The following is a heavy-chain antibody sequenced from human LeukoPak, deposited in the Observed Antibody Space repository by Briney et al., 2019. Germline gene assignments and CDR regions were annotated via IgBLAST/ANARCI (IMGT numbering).Heavy chain of an antibody. V-gene: IGHV4-34*01. CDR1: GGSFGAYY. D-gene: IGHD3-10*01. J-gene: IGHJ3*02. CDR2: INHSGST. Sequence: SETLSLTCAVSGGSFGAYYRSWIRQSPVKGLEWIGQINHSGSTNYNPSLKSRVTISVDTSKKQFSLKLSSVTAADTAVYFCARHASPLWFGDLHIFIYAFDIWGQGTMVTVSS. CDR3: ARHASPLWFGDLHIFIYAFDI.